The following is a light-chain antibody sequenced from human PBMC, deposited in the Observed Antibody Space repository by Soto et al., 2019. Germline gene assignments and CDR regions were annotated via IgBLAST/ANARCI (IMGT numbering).Light chain of an antibody. V-gene: IGKV4-1*01. CDR3: QQYYNTPRT. CDR1: QSGLYSSNDKNS. CDR2: WAS. J-gene: IGKJ1*01. Sequence: IVMIQSPDSLPVSLGERATINCTSSQSGLYSSNDKNSLAWCHQIPGQPPKVLIYWASTVESGVPDRFSGSGSGTDFTLSISSLQAEDVAVYYCQQYYNTPRTFGQGTKVDNK.